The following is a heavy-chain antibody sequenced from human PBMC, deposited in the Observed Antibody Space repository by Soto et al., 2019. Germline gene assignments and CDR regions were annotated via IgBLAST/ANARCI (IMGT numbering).Heavy chain of an antibody. D-gene: IGHD1-20*01. J-gene: IGHJ4*02. CDR3: ATSQKGYNWNYFDH. CDR2: VFYTGFT. V-gene: IGHV4-39*01. Sequence: PSETLPLTCAVSGASISGSYYYWAWLRQSPGKGPEWIGSVFYTGFTSYNPSLESRVSVSVDTSKSQFSLKPSAVTAADTAVYYCATSQKGYNWNYFDHWGQGALVTVSS. CDR1: GASISGSYYY.